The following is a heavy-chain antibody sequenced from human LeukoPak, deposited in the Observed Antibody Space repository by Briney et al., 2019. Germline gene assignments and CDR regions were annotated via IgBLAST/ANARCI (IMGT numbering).Heavy chain of an antibody. CDR1: GGSISSYY. D-gene: IGHD5-24*01. J-gene: IGHJ3*02. CDR3: ARDGSWLQVRRHAFDI. CDR2: IYTSGST. V-gene: IGHV4-4*07. Sequence: PSETLSLTCTVSGGSISSYYWSWIRQPAGKGLEWIGRIYTSGSTNYNPSLKSRVTISVDTSKNQFSLKLSSVTAADTAVYYCARDGSWLQVRRHAFDIWGQGTMVTVSS.